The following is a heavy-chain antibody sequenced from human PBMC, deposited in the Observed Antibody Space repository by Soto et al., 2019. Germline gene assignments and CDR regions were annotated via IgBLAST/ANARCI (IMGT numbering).Heavy chain of an antibody. CDR2: IKRKTDGGTV. CDR3: TSDLLGVTASSY. D-gene: IGHD1-26*01. J-gene: IGHJ4*02. Sequence: GGSLRLSCTASGFTFSDAWMTRVRQAPGKGLEWVGRIKRKTDGGTVDYAAPVKGRFSISRDDSKNTLYLQMNSLKIEDTAMYYCTSDLLGVTASSYWGQGSLVTVSS. V-gene: IGHV3-15*01. CDR1: GFTFSDAW.